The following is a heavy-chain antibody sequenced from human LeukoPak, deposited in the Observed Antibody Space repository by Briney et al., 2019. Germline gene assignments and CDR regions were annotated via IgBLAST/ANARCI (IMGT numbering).Heavy chain of an antibody. Sequence: GGSLRLSCAASGFTFSSYGMHWVRQAPGKGLEWVAVMSYDGSNKYYADSVKGRFTISRDNSKNTLYLQMNSLRAEDTAVYYCAKESTSRYCSGGSCTHAFDIWGQGTMVTVSS. CDR2: MSYDGSNK. CDR3: AKESTSRYCSGGSCTHAFDI. V-gene: IGHV3-30*18. J-gene: IGHJ3*02. D-gene: IGHD2-15*01. CDR1: GFTFSSYG.